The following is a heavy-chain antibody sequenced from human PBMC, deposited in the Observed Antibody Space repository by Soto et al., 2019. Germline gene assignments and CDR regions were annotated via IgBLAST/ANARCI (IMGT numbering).Heavy chain of an antibody. D-gene: IGHD5-18*01. V-gene: IGHV3-7*01. J-gene: IGHJ3*02. CDR1: GFTFSRYW. Sequence: EVQLVESGGGLVQPGGSLRLSCAASGFTFSRYWMNWVRQAPGKGLEWVANIKQDGTEKNYVDSVKGRFTISRDNARNSLYLQMDSLRAEDTAVYFCARGDTPMITVMDSFDIWGQGTMVTVSS. CDR2: IKQDGTEK. CDR3: ARGDTPMITVMDSFDI.